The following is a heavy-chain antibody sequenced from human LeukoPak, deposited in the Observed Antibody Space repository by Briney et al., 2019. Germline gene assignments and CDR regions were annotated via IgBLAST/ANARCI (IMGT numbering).Heavy chain of an antibody. J-gene: IGHJ2*01. V-gene: IGHV4-4*02. CDR2: IYHRGST. CDR1: GGSISSSHW. D-gene: IGHD5-24*01. Sequence: PSGTLSLTCDVSGGSISSSHWWTWVRQPPEKGLEWIGEIYHRGSTDYNPSLKSRVTISLGTSKNQFSLKLTSVTAADTAVYYCARDQMTRSWYFDLWGRGTLVTVSS. CDR3: ARDQMTRSWYFDL.